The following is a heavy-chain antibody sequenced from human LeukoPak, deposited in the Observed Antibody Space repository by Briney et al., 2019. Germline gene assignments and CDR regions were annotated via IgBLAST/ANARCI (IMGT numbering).Heavy chain of an antibody. CDR1: GYTFTSYG. D-gene: IGHD2-2*01. CDR2: ISAYNGNT. V-gene: IGHV1-18*01. J-gene: IGHJ6*02. Sequence: ASVTVSCKASGYTFTSYGISWVRQAPGQGLEWMGWISAYNGNTNYAQKLQGRVTMTTDTSTSTAYMELRSLRSDDTAVYYCARERTPYYYYGMDVWGQGTTVTVSS. CDR3: ARERTPYYYYGMDV.